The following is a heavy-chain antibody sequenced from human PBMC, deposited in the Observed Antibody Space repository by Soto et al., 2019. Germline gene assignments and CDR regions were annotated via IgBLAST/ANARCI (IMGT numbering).Heavy chain of an antibody. CDR3: ARGVLRFLEWLL. D-gene: IGHD3-3*01. CDR1: GGSFSGYY. J-gene: IGHJ4*02. V-gene: IGHV4-34*01. CDR2: INHSGRT. Sequence: QVQLQQWGAGLLKPSETLSLTCAVYGGSFSGYYWSWIRQPPGKGLEWIGEINHSGRTNYNPSLKSRVTISVDTSKNQFSLKLSSVTAADTAVYYCARGVLRFLEWLLWGQGTLVTVSS.